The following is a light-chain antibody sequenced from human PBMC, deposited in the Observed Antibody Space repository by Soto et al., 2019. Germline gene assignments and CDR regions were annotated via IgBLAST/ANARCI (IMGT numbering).Light chain of an antibody. V-gene: IGKV1-5*03. CDR3: QQYNSYWT. CDR1: QSISSW. Sequence: DIHMTQSPSTLSASVGDRVTITCRASQSISSWLAWYQQKPGKAPKVLIYKASSLQGGVPSRFSGSGSGSEFTLTISSLQPDYFATYYCQQYNSYWTFGQGTKVEIK. J-gene: IGKJ1*01. CDR2: KAS.